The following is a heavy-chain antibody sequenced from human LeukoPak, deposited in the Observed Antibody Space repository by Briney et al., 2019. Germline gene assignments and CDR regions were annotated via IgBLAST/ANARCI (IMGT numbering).Heavy chain of an antibody. CDR2: INPNSGGT. J-gene: IGHJ4*02. CDR1: GYTFTGYY. D-gene: IGHD2-21*01. CDR3: ARDPRLRYLGHTAPPREFDY. V-gene: IGHV1-2*02. Sequence: ASVKVSCKASGYTFTGYYMHWVRQAPGQGLEWMGWINPNSGGTNYAQKFQGRVTMTRDTSISTAYMELSRLRSDDTAVYYCARDPRLRYLGHTAPPREFDYWGQGTLVTVSS.